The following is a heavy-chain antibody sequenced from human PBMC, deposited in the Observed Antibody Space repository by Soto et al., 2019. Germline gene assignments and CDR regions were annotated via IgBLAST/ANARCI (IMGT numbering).Heavy chain of an antibody. J-gene: IGHJ4*02. CDR1: GFTLSDHY. Sequence: PGGSLRLSCAASGFTLSDHYIDWVRQAPWKGLEWVGRFRDKPQGYSTAYAASVKSSFTTSRDESKNSAYLQMNSLKTEDTAVYYCVRATYFSDSSGYTRCLGYWGQGTLVTVSS. CDR3: VRATYFSDSSGYTRCLGY. D-gene: IGHD3-22*01. V-gene: IGHV3-72*01. CDR2: FRDKPQGYST.